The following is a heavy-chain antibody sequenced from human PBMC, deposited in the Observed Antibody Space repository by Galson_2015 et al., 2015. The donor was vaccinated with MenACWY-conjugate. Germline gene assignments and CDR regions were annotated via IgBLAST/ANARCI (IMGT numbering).Heavy chain of an antibody. D-gene: IGHD3-22*01. CDR1: GFTFSSYW. J-gene: IGHJ4*02. Sequence: SLRLSCAASGFTFSSYWMHWVRQAPGKGLVWVSRINSDGSSTSYADSVKGRFTISRDNAKNTLYLQMNSLRAEDTAVYYCARDPMYYYDSSGYYSYFDYWGQGTLVTVSS. CDR2: INSDGSST. CDR3: ARDPMYYYDSSGYYSYFDY. V-gene: IGHV3-74*01.